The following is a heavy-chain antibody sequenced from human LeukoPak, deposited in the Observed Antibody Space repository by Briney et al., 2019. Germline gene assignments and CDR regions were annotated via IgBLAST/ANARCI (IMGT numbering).Heavy chain of an antibody. Sequence: GGSLRLSCAASGFTFSSYWMSWVRQALGKGLEWVANIKEDESEKYYADSVKGRFTISRDNAENSLYLQMNSLRAEGTAIYYCANEGGGAFDIWGRGTMVTVSS. CDR2: IKEDESEK. V-gene: IGHV3-7*01. J-gene: IGHJ3*02. CDR1: GFTFSSYW. CDR3: ANEGGGAFDI.